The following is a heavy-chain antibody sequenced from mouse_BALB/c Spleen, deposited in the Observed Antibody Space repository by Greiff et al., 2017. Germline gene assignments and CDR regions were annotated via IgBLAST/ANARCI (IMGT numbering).Heavy chain of an antibody. J-gene: IGHJ1*01. CDR2: ISNGGGST. CDR1: GFTFSSYT. Sequence: EVMLVESGGGLVQPGGSLKLSCAASGFTFSSYTMSWVRQTPEKRLEWVAYISNGGGSTYYPDTVKGRFTISRDNAKNTLYLQMSSLKSEDTAMYYCARVPAYYGSHWYFDVWGAGTTVTVSS. D-gene: IGHD2-10*01. V-gene: IGHV5-12-2*01. CDR3: ARVPAYYGSHWYFDV.